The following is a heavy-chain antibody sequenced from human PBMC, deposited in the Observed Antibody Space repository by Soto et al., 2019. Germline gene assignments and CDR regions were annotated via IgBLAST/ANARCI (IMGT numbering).Heavy chain of an antibody. J-gene: IGHJ4*01. Sequence: LRLSCAASGFTFSTHWMHWVRQAPGKGLVWVSRINGDGSETTYADSVKGRLTISRDNAKNTLYLEMNNLRVEDMAVYFCARAHAPTLPFDYWGLGTLVTVSS. CDR3: ARAHAPTLPFDY. D-gene: IGHD2-15*01. CDR1: GFTFSTHW. V-gene: IGHV3-74*01. CDR2: INGDGSET.